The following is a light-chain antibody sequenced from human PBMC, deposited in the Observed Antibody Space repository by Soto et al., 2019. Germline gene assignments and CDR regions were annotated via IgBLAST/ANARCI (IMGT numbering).Light chain of an antibody. CDR1: SSDVGSYYR. CDR3: SSYTSSSTYV. CDR2: EVT. Sequence: QSALTQPPSVSGSPGQSVTISCTGTSSDVGSYYRVSWYQQPPGTAPKLMIYEVTNRPSGVPDRFSGSKSGNTASLTISGLQAEDEADYYCSSYTSSSTYVFGTGTQLTVL. V-gene: IGLV2-18*02. J-gene: IGLJ1*01.